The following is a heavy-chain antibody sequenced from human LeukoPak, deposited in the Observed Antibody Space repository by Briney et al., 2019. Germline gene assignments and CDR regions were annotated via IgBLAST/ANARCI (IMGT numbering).Heavy chain of an antibody. J-gene: IGHJ4*02. CDR3: AREIVSSNSFDN. V-gene: IGHV3-21*01. Sequence: GGSLRLSCAASGFTFSSYTLNWVRRAPGKGLEWVSSISSAGGYIYYADSVKGRFTISRDNAKNSLYLQMNSLRAVDTAVYYCAREIVSSNSFDNWGQGTLVTVSS. D-gene: IGHD2-2*01. CDR2: ISSAGGYI. CDR1: GFTFSSYT.